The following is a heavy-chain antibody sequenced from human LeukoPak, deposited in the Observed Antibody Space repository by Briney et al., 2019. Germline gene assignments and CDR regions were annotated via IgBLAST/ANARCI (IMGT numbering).Heavy chain of an antibody. V-gene: IGHV1-18*01. CDR1: GYTFTSYG. CDR2: ISAYNGNT. Sequence: GASVKVSCKASGYTFTSYGISWVRQAPGQGLEWMGWISAYNGNTNYAQKLQGRVTMTTDTSTSTACMELRSLRSDDTAVYYCARWTGVGATMSSYFDYWGQGTLVTVSS. J-gene: IGHJ4*02. CDR3: ARWTGVGATMSSYFDY. D-gene: IGHD1-26*01.